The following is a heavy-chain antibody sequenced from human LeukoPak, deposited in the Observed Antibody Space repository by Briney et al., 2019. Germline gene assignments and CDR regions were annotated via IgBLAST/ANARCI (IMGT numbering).Heavy chain of an antibody. J-gene: IGHJ4*02. D-gene: IGHD3-9*01. V-gene: IGHV1-3*03. CDR3: ARALRYFDWAIDY. CDR1: GYTFTSYA. CDR2: INAGNGNT. Sequence: ASLKVSCKASGYTFTSYAMHCVRQAPGQRREWMGWINAGNGNTKYSQEFQGRVTITRDTSASTAYMELSSLRSEDMAVYYCARALRYFDWAIDYWGQGTLVTVSS.